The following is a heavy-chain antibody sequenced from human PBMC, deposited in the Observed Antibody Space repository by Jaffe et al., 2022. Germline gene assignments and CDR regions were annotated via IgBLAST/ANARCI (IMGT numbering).Heavy chain of an antibody. CDR1: GFTFSSFS. CDR2: INGDGSRT. Sequence: EVQLVESGGGLVQPGGSLRLSCAASGFTFSSFSMHWVRQAPGKGLVWVSRINGDGSRTTYADSVKGRFTISSDTAKSTLYLQMNSLRAEDTAVYYCVRRGGGDSPHWGQGTLVTVSS. CDR3: VRRGGGDSPH. V-gene: IGHV3-74*01. J-gene: IGHJ1*01. D-gene: IGHD2-21*02.